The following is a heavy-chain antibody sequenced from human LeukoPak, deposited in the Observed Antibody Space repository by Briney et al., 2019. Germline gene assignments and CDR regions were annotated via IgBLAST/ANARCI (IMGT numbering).Heavy chain of an antibody. Sequence: PGGSLRLSCAASGFTFSKYSMNWVRQAPGKGLEWVSYISSSGSTIYYADSVKGRFTISRDNAKNSLYLQMNSLRAEDTAVYYCARGPQFSYGSGTYYNGLFGDWGQGTLVTVSS. CDR2: ISSSGSTI. V-gene: IGHV3-48*04. D-gene: IGHD3-10*01. CDR3: ARGPQFSYGSGTYYNGLFGD. J-gene: IGHJ4*02. CDR1: GFTFSKYS.